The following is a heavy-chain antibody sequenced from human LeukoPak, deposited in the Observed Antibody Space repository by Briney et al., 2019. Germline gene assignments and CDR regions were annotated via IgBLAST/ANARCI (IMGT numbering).Heavy chain of an antibody. V-gene: IGHV1-18*01. CDR2: ISAYNGNT. D-gene: IGHD6-13*01. CDR3: ARDLIAAAGTPLDY. Sequence: GASVKVSCKASGYTFTGYGISWVRQAPGQGLEWMGWISAYNGNTNYAQKLQGRVTMTTDTSTSTAYMELRSLRSDDTAVYYCARDLIAAAGTPLDYWGQGTLVTVSS. CDR1: GYTFTGYG. J-gene: IGHJ4*02.